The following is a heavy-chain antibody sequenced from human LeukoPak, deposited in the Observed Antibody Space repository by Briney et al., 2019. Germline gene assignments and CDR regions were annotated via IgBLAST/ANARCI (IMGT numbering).Heavy chain of an antibody. D-gene: IGHD6-19*01. V-gene: IGHV1-18*01. CDR2: ISAYNGNT. CDR3: ARDTGAHKYSSGWPFDY. J-gene: IGHJ4*02. Sequence: GASVKVSCKASGYTFTSYGISWVRQAPGQGLEWMGWISAYNGNTNYAQKLQGRVTMTTDTSTSTAYMELRSLRSDDTAAYYCARDTGAHKYSSGWPFDYWGQGTLVTVSS. CDR1: GYTFTSYG.